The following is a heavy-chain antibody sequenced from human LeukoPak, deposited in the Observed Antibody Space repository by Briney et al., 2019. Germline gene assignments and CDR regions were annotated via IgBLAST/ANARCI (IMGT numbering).Heavy chain of an antibody. CDR2: ISGSGGST. V-gene: IGHV3-23*01. CDR1: GFAFSSYA. Sequence: HPGGSLRLSCAASGFAFSSYAMSWVRQAPGKGLEWVSAISGSGGSTYYADSVKGRFTISRDNSKNTLYLQMNSLRAEDTAVYYCAKDRIAARPGWFDPWGQGTLVTVSS. CDR3: AKDRIAARPGWFDP. D-gene: IGHD6-6*01. J-gene: IGHJ5*02.